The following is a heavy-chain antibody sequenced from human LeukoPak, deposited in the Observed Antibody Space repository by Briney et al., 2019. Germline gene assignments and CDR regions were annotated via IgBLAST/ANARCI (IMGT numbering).Heavy chain of an antibody. J-gene: IGHJ5*02. CDR2: IYHSGST. CDR3: ARGIAGDYYGSGPLDP. D-gene: IGHD3-10*01. CDR1: GYSISSGYY. V-gene: IGHV4-38-2*02. Sequence: SETLSLTCTVSGYSISSGYYWGWIRQPPGKGLEWIGSIYHSGSTYYNPSLKSRVTISVDRSKNQFSLKLSSVTAADTAVYYCARGIAGDYYGSGPLDPWGQGTLVTVSS.